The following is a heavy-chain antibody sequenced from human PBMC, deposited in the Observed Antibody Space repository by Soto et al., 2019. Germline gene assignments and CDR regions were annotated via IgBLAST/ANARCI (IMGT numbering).Heavy chain of an antibody. V-gene: IGHV3-21*01. Sequence: PGGSLRLSCAASGFTFSSYSMNWVRQAPGKGLEWVSSISSSSSYIYYADSVKGRFTISRDNAKNSLYLQMNSLRAEDTAVYYCASNIVVVPAAIAPPNWNRDYWGQGTQVTVSS. CDR3: ASNIVVVPAAIAPPNWNRDY. CDR1: GFTFSSYS. D-gene: IGHD2-2*01. J-gene: IGHJ4*02. CDR2: ISSSSSYI.